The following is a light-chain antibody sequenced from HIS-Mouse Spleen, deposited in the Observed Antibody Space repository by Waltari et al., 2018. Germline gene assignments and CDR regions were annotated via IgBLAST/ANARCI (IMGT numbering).Light chain of an antibody. CDR2: AAS. V-gene: IGKV1-9*01. CDR3: QQLNSYPPT. Sequence: DIQLTQSPSFLSASVAPSVTLTCRASQGISSYLAWYQQKPGKAPKLLIYAASTLQSGVPSRFSGSGSGTEFTLTISSLQPEDFATYYCQQLNSYPPTFGQGTKVEIK. CDR1: QGISSY. J-gene: IGKJ1*01.